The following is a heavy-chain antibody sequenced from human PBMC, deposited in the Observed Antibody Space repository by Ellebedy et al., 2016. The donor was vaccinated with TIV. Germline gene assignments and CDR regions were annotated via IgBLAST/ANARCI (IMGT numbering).Heavy chain of an antibody. Sequence: PGGSLRLSCAASGFSFSRFGMHWVRQAPGKGLAWVSTISNTGSRTYYADSVEGRFIISRDNSKKTLYLQMNRLRAEDTAVYYCAKGRGGGSDSSAHRYYFDYWGLGTLVTVSS. CDR1: GFSFSRFG. J-gene: IGHJ4*02. CDR3: AKGRGGGSDSSAHRYYFDY. V-gene: IGHV3-23*01. D-gene: IGHD3-22*01. CDR2: ISNTGSRT.